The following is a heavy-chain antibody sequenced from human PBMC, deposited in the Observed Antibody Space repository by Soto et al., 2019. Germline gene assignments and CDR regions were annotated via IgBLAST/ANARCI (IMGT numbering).Heavy chain of an antibody. Sequence: SETLSLTCAVSGGSISSSNWWSWVRQPPGKGLEWIGEIYHSGSTNYNPSLKSRVTISVDKSKNQFSLKLSSVNAADTAVYYCARVWGDSSGHYSPHYYHYGMDVWGQGTTVTVSS. CDR2: IYHSGST. D-gene: IGHD3-22*01. V-gene: IGHV4-4*02. J-gene: IGHJ6*02. CDR1: GGSISSSNW. CDR3: ARVWGDSSGHYSPHYYHYGMDV.